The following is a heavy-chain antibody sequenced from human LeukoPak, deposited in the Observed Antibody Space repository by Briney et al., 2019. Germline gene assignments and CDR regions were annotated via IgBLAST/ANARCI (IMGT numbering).Heavy chain of an antibody. CDR3: ARHSAHSSTKDAFDM. J-gene: IGHJ3*02. CDR1: GGSISSSTTYY. Sequence: PSETLSLTCTVSGGSISSSTTYYWGWIRQPPGKGLEWIGSIFYSGSTYYNPSLKSRLTISVDTSRNQFSLRLTSVTAADTAVYYCARHSAHSSTKDAFDMWGQGTLVIVSS. D-gene: IGHD6-13*01. CDR2: IFYSGST. V-gene: IGHV4-39*01.